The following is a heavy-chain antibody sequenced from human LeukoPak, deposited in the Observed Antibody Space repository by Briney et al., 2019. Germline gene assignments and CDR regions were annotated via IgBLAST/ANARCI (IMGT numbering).Heavy chain of an antibody. CDR3: ARGGAEQQLVFSWFDP. CDR1: GYTFTSYY. J-gene: IGHJ5*02. Sequence: ASVKVSCKASGYTFTSYYMHWVRQAPGQGLEWMGIINPSGGSTSYAQKFQGRVTMTRDTSTSTVYMELSSLRSEDTAVYYCARGGAEQQLVFSWFDPWGQGTLVTVSS. D-gene: IGHD6-13*01. V-gene: IGHV1-46*03. CDR2: INPSGGST.